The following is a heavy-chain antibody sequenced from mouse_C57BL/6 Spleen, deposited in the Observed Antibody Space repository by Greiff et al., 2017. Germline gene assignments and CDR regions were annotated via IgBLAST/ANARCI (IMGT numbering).Heavy chain of an antibody. V-gene: IGHV1-9*01. D-gene: IGHD2-1*01. CDR2: ILPGSGST. Sequence: QVQLKQSGAELMKPGASVKLSCKATGYTFTGYWIEWVKQRPGHGLEWIGEILPGSGSTNYNEKFKGKATFTADTSSNTAYMQLSSLTTEDSAIXYCARRWGNYGLRYFEVWGTGTTVTVSS. CDR3: ARRWGNYGLRYFEV. J-gene: IGHJ1*03. CDR1: GYTFTGYW.